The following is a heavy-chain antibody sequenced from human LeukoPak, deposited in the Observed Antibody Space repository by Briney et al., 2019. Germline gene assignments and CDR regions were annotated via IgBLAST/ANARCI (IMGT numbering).Heavy chain of an antibody. CDR2: IRGSGGST. J-gene: IGHJ3*02. CDR1: GFTFSSYA. Sequence: GGSLRLSCAAPGFTFSSYAMIWVRQAPGKGLEWVSAIRGSGGSTYYADSVKDRFTISRDNSKNTLYLQMNSLRAEDTAVYYCGRDPNGDYIGAFDMWGQGTVVTVSS. V-gene: IGHV3-23*01. CDR3: GRDPNGDYIGAFDM. D-gene: IGHD4-17*01.